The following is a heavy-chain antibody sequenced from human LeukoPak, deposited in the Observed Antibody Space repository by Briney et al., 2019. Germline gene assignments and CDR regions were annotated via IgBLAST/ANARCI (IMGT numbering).Heavy chain of an antibody. J-gene: IGHJ4*02. D-gene: IGHD2-21*02. CDR1: GYTFTNYD. Sequence: ASVKVSCKASGYTFTNYDISWVRQAPGQGLEWMGWISAYNGKTNYEQKVQGRATMTTDTSTNTAYMELRSLRSGDTAVYYCARGRGDLDYWGQGTLVTVSS. CDR2: ISAYNGKT. CDR3: ARGRGDLDY. V-gene: IGHV1-18*01.